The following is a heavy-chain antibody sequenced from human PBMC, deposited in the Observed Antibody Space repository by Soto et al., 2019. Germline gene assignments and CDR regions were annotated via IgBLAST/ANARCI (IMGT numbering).Heavy chain of an antibody. CDR3: ARPPGLNRAWYFDL. V-gene: IGHV1-24*01. J-gene: IGHJ2*01. CDR2: FDPEDGET. CDR1: GYTLTELS. D-gene: IGHD2-8*01. Sequence: ASVKVSWKVSGYTLTELSMHWVRQAPGKGLEWMGGFDPEDGETIYAQKFQGRVTMTEDTSTDTAYMELSSLRSEDTAVYYCARPPGLNRAWYFDLWGRGTLVTVSS.